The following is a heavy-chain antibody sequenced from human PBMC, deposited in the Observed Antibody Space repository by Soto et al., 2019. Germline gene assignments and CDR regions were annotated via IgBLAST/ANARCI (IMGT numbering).Heavy chain of an antibody. D-gene: IGHD3-10*01. J-gene: IGHJ4*02. V-gene: IGHV1-8*02. CDR2: MNPRTGDT. Sequence: QVQLVQSGAEVKKPGASVKVSCEASGYNFDAFDIHWVRQAAGQGLEWMGWMNPRTGDTAFAQEFQDRVTMTSDTSRNTAYMEVSGLRSEDTAVYFCVRQPGGVATPGDDYWGQGTLATVSS. CDR3: VRQPGGVATPGDDY. CDR1: GYNFDAFD.